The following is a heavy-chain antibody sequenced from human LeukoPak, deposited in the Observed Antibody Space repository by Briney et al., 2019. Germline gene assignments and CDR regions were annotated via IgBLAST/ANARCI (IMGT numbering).Heavy chain of an antibody. Sequence: GGSLKLSCAASGLTFRSYWVRWVRQAPGRGVEGVANIKRDGSEKYYVDYVKGRFTISRENAKNSLYLQMNSLRAEDTAVYYCARDVSGRFGELLGFDYWGQGTLVTVSS. V-gene: IGHV3-7*01. CDR3: ARDVSGRFGELLGFDY. CDR2: IKRDGSEK. CDR1: GLTFRSYW. D-gene: IGHD3-10*01. J-gene: IGHJ4*02.